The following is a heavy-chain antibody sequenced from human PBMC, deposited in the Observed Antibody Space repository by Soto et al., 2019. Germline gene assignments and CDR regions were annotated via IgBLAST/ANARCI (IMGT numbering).Heavy chain of an antibody. V-gene: IGHV3-21*01. J-gene: IGHJ4*02. CDR2: ISATGNYI. D-gene: IGHD1-1*01. CDR1: GFTFNLYS. CDR3: ARDVESGIHSYVH. Sequence: EVQLVESGGGLVKPGGSLRLSCAASGFTFNLYSMNWVRQAPGKGLEWVTSISATGNYIYYADSVKGRFTVSRDNAKSSLYLQMNSLRDEDTAVYYCARDVESGIHSYVHWGLGTLVAVSS.